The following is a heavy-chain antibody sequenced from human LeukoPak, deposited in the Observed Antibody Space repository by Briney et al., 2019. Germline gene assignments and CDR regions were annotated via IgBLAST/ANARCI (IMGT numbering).Heavy chain of an antibody. Sequence: GGSLRLSCAASGFTFSSYGMNWVRQAPGKGLEWVSSISSSSSYIYYADSVKGRFTISRDNAKNSLYLQMNSLRAEDTAVYYCATSIAARWAFDIWGQGTMVTVSS. V-gene: IGHV3-21*01. CDR1: GFTFSSYG. CDR3: ATSIAARWAFDI. J-gene: IGHJ3*02. CDR2: ISSSSSYI. D-gene: IGHD6-6*01.